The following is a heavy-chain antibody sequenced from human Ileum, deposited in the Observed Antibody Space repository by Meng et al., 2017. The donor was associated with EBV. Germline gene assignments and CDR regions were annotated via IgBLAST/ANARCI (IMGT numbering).Heavy chain of an antibody. CDR3: ARTGCSSSSCYDY. CDR1: GYSFTTYA. V-gene: IGHV1-3*01. Sequence: QVQLVRSGAGVMKPGALVKVSCKASGYSFTTYAMHWVRQAPGQRLEWMGWINAGNGNTKYSEKFQSRVTITRDKAASTAYMELSSLRSEDTAVYYCARTGCSSSSCYDYGGQGTLVTVSS. J-gene: IGHJ4*02. D-gene: IGHD2-2*01. CDR2: INAGNGNT.